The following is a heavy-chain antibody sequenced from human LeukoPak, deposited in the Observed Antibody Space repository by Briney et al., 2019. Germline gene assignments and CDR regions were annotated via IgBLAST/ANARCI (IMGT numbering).Heavy chain of an antibody. Sequence: WASVKVSCKASGGTFSSYAISWVRQAPGQGLEWMGGIIPIFGTANYAQKFQGRVTITTDESTSTAYMELSSLRSEDTAVYYCARDPDPYSGYDYYMDVWGKGTMVTVSS. CDR1: GGTFSSYA. CDR3: ARDPDPYSGYDYYMDV. D-gene: IGHD1-26*01. V-gene: IGHV1-69*05. CDR2: IIPIFGTA. J-gene: IGHJ6*03.